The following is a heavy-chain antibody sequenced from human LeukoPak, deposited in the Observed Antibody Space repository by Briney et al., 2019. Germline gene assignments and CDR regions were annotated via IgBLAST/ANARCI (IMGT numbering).Heavy chain of an antibody. J-gene: IGHJ5*02. Sequence: PSETLSLTCTVSGGSITIYYWSWIRQPAGKGLEWIGRIYYSGSTNYNPSLKSRVTISVDTSKNQFSLKLSSVTAADTAVYYCARVGGYSYGYGWFDPWGQGTLVTVSS. CDR3: ARVGGYSYGYGWFDP. CDR2: IYYSGST. CDR1: GGSITIYY. V-gene: IGHV4-4*07. D-gene: IGHD5-18*01.